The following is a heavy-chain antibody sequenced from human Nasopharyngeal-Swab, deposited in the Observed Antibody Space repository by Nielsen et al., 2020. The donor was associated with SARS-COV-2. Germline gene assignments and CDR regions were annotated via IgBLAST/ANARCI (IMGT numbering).Heavy chain of an antibody. D-gene: IGHD3-10*01. CDR3: ARDLALSMVRGADYYYGMDV. V-gene: IGHV3-21*01. CDR2: ISSSSGYI. CDR1: GFTFSSYS. J-gene: IGHJ6*02. Sequence: GGSLRLSCAASGFTFSSYSMNWVRQAPGKGLEWVSSISSSSGYIYYADSVKGRFTISRDNAKNSLYLQMNSLRAEDTAVYYCARDLALSMVRGADYYYGMDVWGQGTTVTVSS.